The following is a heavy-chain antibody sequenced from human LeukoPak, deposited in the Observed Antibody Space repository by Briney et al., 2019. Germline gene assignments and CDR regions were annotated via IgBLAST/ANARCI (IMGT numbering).Heavy chain of an antibody. V-gene: IGHV1-8*01. J-gene: IGHJ4*02. CDR2: MNPNSGNT. CDR3: ARISGMVRGEDFDY. CDR1: GYTFTSYD. D-gene: IGHD3-10*01. Sequence: ASVKVSCKASGYTFTSYDINWVRQATGQGLEWMGWMNPNSGNTGYAQKFQGRVTMTRNTSISTAYMELSSLRSEDTAVYYCARISGMVRGEDFDYWGQGTLATVSS.